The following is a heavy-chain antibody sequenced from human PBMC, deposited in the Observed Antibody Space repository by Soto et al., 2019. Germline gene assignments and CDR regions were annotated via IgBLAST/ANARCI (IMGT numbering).Heavy chain of an antibody. Sequence: GASVKVSCKASGYSFTGYVVHWVRQAPGQRLEWMGWINAGNGNTKSSQKFQCRVTFTRDTSASTAYMELSSLTPEDTAVYYCARARAPTVYFFDYWGQGTLVTVSS. CDR2: INAGNGNT. V-gene: IGHV1-3*01. CDR1: GYSFTGYV. J-gene: IGHJ4*02. CDR3: ARARAPTVYFFDY. D-gene: IGHD1-1*01.